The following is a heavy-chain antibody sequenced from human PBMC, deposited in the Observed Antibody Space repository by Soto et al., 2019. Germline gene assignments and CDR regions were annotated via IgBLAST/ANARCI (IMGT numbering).Heavy chain of an antibody. CDR2: IYPGDSDT. Sequence: GASLKISGEGSGYSFTSYWIGWVRQMPGKGLGWRGIIYPGDSDTRYSPCFQGPVTIYADNPTSPAYLQWSSLKASDTAMYYCARTSAAGKYYSGMDVWGQGTTVTVSS. J-gene: IGHJ6*02. D-gene: IGHD6-13*01. CDR1: GYSFTSYW. CDR3: ARTSAAGKYYSGMDV. V-gene: IGHV5-51*04.